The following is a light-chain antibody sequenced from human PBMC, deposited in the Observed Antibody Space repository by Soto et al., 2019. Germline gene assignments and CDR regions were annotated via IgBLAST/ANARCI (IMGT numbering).Light chain of an antibody. Sequence: EVVMTQSPATLSVSPGERATLSCRASQSVRSNLAWYQQKPGQAPRLLIYGASTRATGIPARFSGSGSGTEFILTISSLQSEDFAVYYCQQYNNWPPGTFGQGTKLEI. CDR1: QSVRSN. V-gene: IGKV3-15*01. J-gene: IGKJ2*01. CDR2: GAS. CDR3: QQYNNWPPGT.